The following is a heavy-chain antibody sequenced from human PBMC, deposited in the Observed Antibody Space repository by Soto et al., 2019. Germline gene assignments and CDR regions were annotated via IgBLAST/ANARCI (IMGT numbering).Heavy chain of an antibody. D-gene: IGHD2-2*01. CDR2: INPNSGGT. CDR1: GDTFTGYY. V-gene: IGHV1-2*02. CDR3: AREGIVVAYNYGMDV. J-gene: IGHJ6*02. Sequence: ASVKVSCKASGDTFTGYYMHWVRQAPGQGLEWMGWINPNSGGTNYAQKFQGRVTMTRDTSISTAYMELSRLRSDDTAVYYCAREGIVVAYNYGMDVWGQGTTVTVSS.